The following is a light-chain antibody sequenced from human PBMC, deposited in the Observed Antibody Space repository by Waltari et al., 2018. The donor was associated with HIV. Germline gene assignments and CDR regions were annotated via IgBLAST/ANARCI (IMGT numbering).Light chain of an antibody. CDR3: QHTYGSPFT. CDR1: QSVDYN. J-gene: IGKJ3*01. CDR2: AAS. V-gene: IGKV1-39*01. Sequence: DIKMTQSPPSLSASVGDRVTLTCRATQSVDYNLNWYQHKPGKAPKLLIYAASSLQSGVSSRFSGSGSGTDFTLTISSLQPEDFATYYCQHTYGSPFTFGPGTKVDVK.